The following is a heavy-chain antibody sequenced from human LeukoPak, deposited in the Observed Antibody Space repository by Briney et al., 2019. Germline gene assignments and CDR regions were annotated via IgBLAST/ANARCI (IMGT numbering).Heavy chain of an antibody. V-gene: IGHV3-53*01. Sequence: GGSLRLSCAASGFTVSSNYMSWVRQAPGKGLEWVSVIYSGGSTYYADSVKGRFTIPRDNSKNTLYLQMNSLRAEDTAVYYCARERGNNWFDPWGQGTLVTVSS. CDR1: GFTVSSNY. CDR2: IYSGGST. J-gene: IGHJ5*02. CDR3: ARERGNNWFDP. D-gene: IGHD3-16*01.